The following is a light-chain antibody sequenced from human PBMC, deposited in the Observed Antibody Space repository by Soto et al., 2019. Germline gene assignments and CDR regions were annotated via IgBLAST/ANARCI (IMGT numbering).Light chain of an antibody. Sequence: QSVLTQPPSESESPGQRVTISCSVSRSNVGSNAVNWYQQLPGTAPTLLIYSNNERLSGVPDRFSGSKSGTSASLAISGLQSEDEADYYCATWDDSLNGYVFGNGTKVTVL. J-gene: IGLJ1*01. CDR3: ATWDDSLNGYV. CDR2: SNN. V-gene: IGLV1-44*01. CDR1: RSNVGSNA.